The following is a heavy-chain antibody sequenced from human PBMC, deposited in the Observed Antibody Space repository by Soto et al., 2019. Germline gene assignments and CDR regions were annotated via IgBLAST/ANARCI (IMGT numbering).Heavy chain of an antibody. CDR2: IIPILGIA. Sequence: SVKVSCKASGGTFSSYTISWVRQAPGQGLEWMGRIIPILGIANYAQKFQGRVTITADKSTSTAYMELSSLRSEDTAVYYCARDKSGESTGYYFDYRGQGTLVTVSS. J-gene: IGHJ4*02. D-gene: IGHD2-15*01. V-gene: IGHV1-69*04. CDR1: GGTFSSYT. CDR3: ARDKSGESTGYYFDY.